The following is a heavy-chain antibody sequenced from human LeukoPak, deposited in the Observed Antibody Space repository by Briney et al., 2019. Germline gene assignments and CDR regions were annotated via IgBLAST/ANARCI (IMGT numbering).Heavy chain of an antibody. V-gene: IGHV3-33*08. J-gene: IGHJ4*02. Sequence: PGGSLRLSCAASGFTFNTHGMHWVRQAPGKGLEWVAAIWFDGSVKHCSDAVKGRFTISRDNSLNTLYLQMNSLRAEDTAVYYCARDIGGSYTAIDYWGQGTLVTVSS. CDR2: IWFDGSVK. CDR3: ARDIGGSYTAIDY. D-gene: IGHD1-26*01. CDR1: GFTFNTHG.